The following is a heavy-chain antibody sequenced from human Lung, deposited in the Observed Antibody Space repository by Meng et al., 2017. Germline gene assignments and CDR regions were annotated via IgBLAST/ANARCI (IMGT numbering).Heavy chain of an antibody. CDR1: GYTFTGYY. Sequence: QVQPVRSGAEVKKPGAAVKVSCKASGYTFTGYYMHWVRQAPGQGLEWMGRINPNSGGTNYAQKFQGRVTMTRDTSISTAYMELSRLRSDDTAVYYCASYCGGDCYSSIHYWGQGTLVTVSS. CDR2: INPNSGGT. J-gene: IGHJ4*02. D-gene: IGHD2-21*02. V-gene: IGHV1-2*06. CDR3: ASYCGGDCYSSIHY.